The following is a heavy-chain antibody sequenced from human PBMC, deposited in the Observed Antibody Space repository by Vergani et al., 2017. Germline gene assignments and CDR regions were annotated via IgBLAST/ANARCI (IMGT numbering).Heavy chain of an antibody. V-gene: IGHV4-39*07. Sequence: QLQLQESGPGLVKPSETLSLTCTVSNDSVSNTFYYWGWIRQTPGKGLEWIGSIYYSGSTYYSPSLKSRVTISIDTSTHQFSLNLRSVTAADTAVYYCAREGYCTNGVCFTLFDVWGQGALVTVSS. CDR2: IYYSGST. CDR3: AREGYCTNGVCFTLFDV. D-gene: IGHD2-8*01. J-gene: IGHJ4*02. CDR1: NDSVSNTFYY.